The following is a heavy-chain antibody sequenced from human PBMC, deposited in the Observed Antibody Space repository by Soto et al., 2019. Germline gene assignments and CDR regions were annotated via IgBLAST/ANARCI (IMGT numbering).Heavy chain of an antibody. CDR2: ITGDGGTT. CDR3: AKDLGSSKRFDY. D-gene: IGHD1-26*01. CDR1: GFTFTTYG. Sequence: GGSLRLSCVASGFTFTTYGMNWIRQAPGEGLEWVSAITGDGGTTYYADSVKGRFTISIDNSKNTLYLQLNSLTAEDTALYYCAKDLGSSKRFDYWGQGTLVTVSS. V-gene: IGHV3-23*01. J-gene: IGHJ4*02.